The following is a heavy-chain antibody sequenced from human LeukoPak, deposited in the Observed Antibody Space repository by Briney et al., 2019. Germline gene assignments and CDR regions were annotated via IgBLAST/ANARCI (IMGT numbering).Heavy chain of an antibody. V-gene: IGHV4-4*02. CDR2: IYHTGSI. Sequence: SGTLSLTCAVSGGSISSTNWWSWVRQTPGKGLEWIGEIYHTGSINFNPSLKSRVTITADKSKNQFSLKLNSVTAADTAVYYCARAAPYFAYYYMDVWGKGTTVTVSS. D-gene: IGHD3-10*01. CDR1: GGSISSTNW. J-gene: IGHJ6*03. CDR3: ARAAPYFAYYYMDV.